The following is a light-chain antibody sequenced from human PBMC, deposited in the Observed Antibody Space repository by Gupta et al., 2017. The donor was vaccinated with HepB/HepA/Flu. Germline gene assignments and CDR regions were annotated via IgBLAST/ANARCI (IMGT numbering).Light chain of an antibody. CDR1: SLRSYY. V-gene: IGLV3-19*01. CDR2: GKN. Sequence: SSALPQDPAVSVALGQPVRITCQADSLRSYYASWYQQKPGQAPVLVIYGKNNRPSGIPDRFSGSSSGNTASLTITVAQAEEEADYYCNSRDSMVVVFGGGTKLTVL. CDR3: NSRDSMVVV. J-gene: IGLJ2*01.